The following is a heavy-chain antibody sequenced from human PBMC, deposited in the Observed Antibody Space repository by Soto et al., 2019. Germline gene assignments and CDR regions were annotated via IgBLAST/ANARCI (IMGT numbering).Heavy chain of an antibody. J-gene: IGHJ6*02. V-gene: IGHV4-59*01. CDR1: GCSSTSSY. Sequence: EALSVTCAVAGCSSTSSYWSWIRRPPGKGLEWIAYIYDTGISGYTPSTSYNPSLKSRVTMSVDTSKSQFSLKLTSVTAADTAVYYCARGEDAFFYYGLDVWGQGNTVTVSS. CDR2: IYDTGISGYTPST. CDR3: ARGEDAFFYYGLDV.